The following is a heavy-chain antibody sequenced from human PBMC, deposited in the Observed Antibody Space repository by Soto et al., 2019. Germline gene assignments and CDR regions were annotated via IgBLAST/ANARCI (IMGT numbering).Heavy chain of an antibody. CDR2: ISGSGGST. J-gene: IGHJ4*02. V-gene: IGHV3-23*01. CDR3: AKDTWPGVAVADFDY. D-gene: IGHD6-19*01. Sequence: PGGSLRLSCAASGFTFSSYAMSWVRQAPGEGLEWVSAISGSGGSTYYADSVKGRFTISRDNSKNTLYLQMNSLRAEDTAVYYCAKDTWPGVAVADFDYWGQGTLVTVSS. CDR1: GFTFSSYA.